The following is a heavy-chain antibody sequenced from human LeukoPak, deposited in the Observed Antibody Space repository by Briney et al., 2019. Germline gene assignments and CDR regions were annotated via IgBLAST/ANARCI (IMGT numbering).Heavy chain of an antibody. J-gene: IGHJ5*02. CDR2: MNPNTGNT. V-gene: IGHV1-8*01. CDR3: ARAPGYCSSTTCDKRFDP. CDR1: GYTFTSFD. D-gene: IGHD2-2*02. Sequence: ASVKVSCKASGYTFTSFDITWVRQATGQGLEWMGWMNPNTGNTGYAQRFQGRVTMTRDTSISTAYMELSSLRSEDTAVYYCARAPGYCSSTTCDKRFDPWGQGTLVTVSS.